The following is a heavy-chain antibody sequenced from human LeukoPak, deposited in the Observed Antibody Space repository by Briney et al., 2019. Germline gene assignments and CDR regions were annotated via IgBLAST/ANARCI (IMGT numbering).Heavy chain of an antibody. D-gene: IGHD2-2*01. J-gene: IGHJ5*02. V-gene: IGHV4-39*01. CDR2: IYYSGST. Sequence: SETLSLTCTVSGGSISSSSYYWGWIRQPPGKGLEWIGSIYYSGSTYYNLSLKSRVTISVDTSKNQFSLKLSSVTAADTAVYYCARRGDCSSTSCYVGPWGQGTLVTVSS. CDR3: ARRGDCSSTSCYVGP. CDR1: GGSISSSSYY.